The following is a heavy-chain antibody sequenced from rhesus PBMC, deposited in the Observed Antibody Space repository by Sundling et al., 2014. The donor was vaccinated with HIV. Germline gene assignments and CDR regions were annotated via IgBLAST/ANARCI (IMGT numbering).Heavy chain of an antibody. D-gene: IGHD1-1-1*01. J-gene: IGHJ4*01. Sequence: QVQLQESGPGLVKPSETLSVTCAVSGDSFSSTYWSWIRQAPGKGLEWIGYIYGRSINTNYNPSLKSRVTVSKDTSKNQFSLNLSSVTAADTAVYYCARVILAGTLFDYWGQGVLVTVSS. CDR3: ARVILAGTLFDY. V-gene: IGHV4-169*01. CDR1: GDSFSSTY. CDR2: IYGRSINT.